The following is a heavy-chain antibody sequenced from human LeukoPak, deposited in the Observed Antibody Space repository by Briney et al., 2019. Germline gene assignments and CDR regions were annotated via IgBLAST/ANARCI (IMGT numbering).Heavy chain of an antibody. CDR2: ITHHGTT. Sequence: SETLSLTCTVSGGSISSYYWSWVRQPPGKGLEWIGEITHHGTTNYNPSLKSRVTISVDTSKNQFSLKLYSVAAADTAVYYCAPIFGDYSDFDSWGQGTLVTVSS. V-gene: IGHV4-34*01. J-gene: IGHJ4*02. CDR3: APIFGDYSDFDS. D-gene: IGHD4-17*01. CDR1: GGSISSYY.